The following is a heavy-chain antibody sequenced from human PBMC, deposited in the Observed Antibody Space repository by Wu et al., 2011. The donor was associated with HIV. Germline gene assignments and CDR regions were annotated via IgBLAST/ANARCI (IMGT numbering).Heavy chain of an antibody. CDR3: ARYHYYDSSPILDY. Sequence: QVQLVQSGAEVKKPGSSVKVSCRASGDTFSTSAVSWVRQAPGQGLEWMGRIIPIFGSANYAQKFQGRVTITADESTSTAYMELSSLRSGDTAVYYCARYHYYDSSPILDYWGQGTLVTVSS. D-gene: IGHD3-22*01. CDR2: IIPIFGSA. J-gene: IGHJ4*02. CDR1: GDTFSTSA. V-gene: IGHV1-69*15.